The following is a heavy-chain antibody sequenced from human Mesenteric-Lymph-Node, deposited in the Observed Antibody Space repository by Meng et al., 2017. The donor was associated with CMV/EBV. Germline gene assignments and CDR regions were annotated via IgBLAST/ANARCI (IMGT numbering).Heavy chain of an antibody. Sequence: FSCSGSAIHWVRQPSGKGLEWVGRIRSKGKNYATTYGSPVKGRFTISRDDSNNMAYLQMNSLKSEDSAVYYCTRDVEDTVGAITSDYWGQGTLVTVSS. CDR1: FSCSGSA. V-gene: IGHV3-73*01. CDR3: TRDVEDTVGAITSDY. J-gene: IGHJ4*02. CDR2: IRSKGKNYAT. D-gene: IGHD1-26*01.